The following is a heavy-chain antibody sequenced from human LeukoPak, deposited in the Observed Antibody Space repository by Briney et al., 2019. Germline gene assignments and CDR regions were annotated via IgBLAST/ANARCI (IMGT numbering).Heavy chain of an antibody. CDR1: GGSISSYY. CDR3: ARASPGYNLGDAFDI. CDR2: IYYSGST. Sequence: PSEALSLTCSVSGGSISSYYWSWIRQPPGKGLEWIGYIYYSGSTNYNPSLKSRVTISVDTSTNQFSLKLNSVTAADTAVYYCARASPGYNLGDAFDIWGQGTMVTVSS. J-gene: IGHJ3*02. V-gene: IGHV4-59*01. D-gene: IGHD5-24*01.